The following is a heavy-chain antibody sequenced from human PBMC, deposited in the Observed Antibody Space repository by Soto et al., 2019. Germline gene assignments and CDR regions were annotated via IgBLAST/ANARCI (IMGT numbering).Heavy chain of an antibody. J-gene: IGHJ4*02. CDR1: GGSISSSSYY. Sequence: QLQLQESGPGLVKPSETLSLTCTVSGGSISSSSYYWGWIRQPPGKGLEWIGSIYYSGSTYYNPSLKSRVTISVDTSKNQFSLKLSSVTAADTAVYYCAGLSGYEGRGGPWHDYWGQGTLVTVSS. V-gene: IGHV4-39*01. CDR2: IYYSGST. D-gene: IGHD5-12*01. CDR3: AGLSGYEGRGGPWHDY.